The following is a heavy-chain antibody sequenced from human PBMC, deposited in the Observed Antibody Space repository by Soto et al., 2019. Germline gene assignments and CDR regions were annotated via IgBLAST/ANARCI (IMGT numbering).Heavy chain of an antibody. Sequence: ASVKVSCKASGFTFTSSAVQWVRQARGQRLEWIGWIVVGSGNTNYAQKFQERVTITRDMSTSTAYMELSSLRSEDTAVYYCAAATGALTSGKGQSAFDIWGQGTMVTVSS. D-gene: IGHD7-27*01. V-gene: IGHV1-58*01. CDR2: IVVGSGNT. CDR3: AAATGALTSGKGQSAFDI. CDR1: GFTFTSSA. J-gene: IGHJ3*02.